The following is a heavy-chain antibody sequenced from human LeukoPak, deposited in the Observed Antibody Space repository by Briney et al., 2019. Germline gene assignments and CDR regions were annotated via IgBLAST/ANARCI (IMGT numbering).Heavy chain of an antibody. D-gene: IGHD5-18*01. CDR3: ARGLRGYTYGLDY. Sequence: HAGGSLRLSCTASGFSFNIYEMNWVRQAPGKGLDWVSYISSSDSTIYYADSVKGRFTISRDSAKDLLYLQMNSLRAEDTAVYYCARGLRGYTYGLDYWGQGTLVAVSS. V-gene: IGHV3-48*03. CDR1: GFSFNIYE. CDR2: ISSSDSTI. J-gene: IGHJ4*02.